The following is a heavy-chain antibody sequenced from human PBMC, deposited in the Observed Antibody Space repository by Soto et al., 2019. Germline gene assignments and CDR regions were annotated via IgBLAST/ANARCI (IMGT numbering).Heavy chain of an antibody. Sequence: VSGPTLVNPTQTLTLTCTFSGFSPTSNDVGVGWIRQPPGKALEWLALIYWDDDKRYSPSLKSRLTITKDTSKNQVVLRMTNMDPVDTATYYCAHSRYSRSSFDYWGQGTLVTVSS. J-gene: IGHJ4*02. D-gene: IGHD6-6*01. CDR3: AHSRYSRSSFDY. CDR1: GFSPTSNDVG. CDR2: IYWDDDK. V-gene: IGHV2-5*02.